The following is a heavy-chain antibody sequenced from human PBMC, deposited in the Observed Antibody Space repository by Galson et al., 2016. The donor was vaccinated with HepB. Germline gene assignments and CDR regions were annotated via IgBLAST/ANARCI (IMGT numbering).Heavy chain of an antibody. CDR2: INPSGGST. CDR1: GYSFTGYY. CDR3: ARVKWLRSPFDM. Sequence: SVKVSCKASGYSFTGYYMHWVRQAPGQGLEWMGMINPSGGSTTYTQKFLGRVTMTRDMSTSTVYMELRSLRSEDTAVYYCARVKWLRSPFDMWGQGTMVTVSS. D-gene: IGHD5-12*01. J-gene: IGHJ3*02. V-gene: IGHV1-46*03.